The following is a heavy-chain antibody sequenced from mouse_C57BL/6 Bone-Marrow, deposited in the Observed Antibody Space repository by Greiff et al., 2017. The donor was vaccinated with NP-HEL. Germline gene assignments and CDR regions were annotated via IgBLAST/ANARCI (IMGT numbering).Heavy chain of an antibody. CDR2: IYPGGGYT. D-gene: IGHD1-1*01. CDR1: GYTFTNYW. Sequence: VQLQQSGAELVRPGTSVKMSCEASGYTFTNYWIGWAKQRPGHGLEWIGDIYPGGGYTNYNEKFKGKATLTADKSSSTAYMQFSSLTSEDSAIYYCARTDGSSPFAYWGQGTLVTVSA. J-gene: IGHJ3*01. CDR3: ARTDGSSPFAY. V-gene: IGHV1-63*01.